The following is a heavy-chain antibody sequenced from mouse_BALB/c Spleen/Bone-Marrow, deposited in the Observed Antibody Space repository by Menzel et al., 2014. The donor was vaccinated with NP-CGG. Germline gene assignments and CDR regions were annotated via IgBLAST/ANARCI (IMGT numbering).Heavy chain of an antibody. J-gene: IGHJ2*01. Sequence: EVKLQESGAELVKPGASVKLSCTASGFNIKDTYMHWVKQRPEQGLEWIGRIDPANGNTKYDPRFQGKATITADTSSNTAFLPLHKPTFEEPGVLFCARNSLRSRGYFFDHRGQGTTLTVSS. CDR1: GFNIKDTY. D-gene: IGHD6-1*01. CDR3: ARNSLRSRGYFFDH. V-gene: IGHV14-3*02. CDR2: IDPANGNT.